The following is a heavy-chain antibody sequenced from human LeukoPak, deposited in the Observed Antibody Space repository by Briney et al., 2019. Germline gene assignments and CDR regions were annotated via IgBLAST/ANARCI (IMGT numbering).Heavy chain of an antibody. V-gene: IGHV4-4*07. CDR2: IYSSGST. Sequence: SETLSLTCSVSGGSISNYYWSWIRQPAGKGLECIGRIYSSGSTDYNPSLKSRVTMSVDTSKNQFSLKLSSVTAADSAVYYCARVACSGGSCYHFDYWGQGTLVTVSP. CDR1: GGSISNYY. D-gene: IGHD2-15*01. J-gene: IGHJ4*02. CDR3: ARVACSGGSCYHFDY.